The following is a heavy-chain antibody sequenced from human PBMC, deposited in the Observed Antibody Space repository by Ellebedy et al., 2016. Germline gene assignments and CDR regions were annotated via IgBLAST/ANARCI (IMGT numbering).Heavy chain of an antibody. V-gene: IGHV4-39*02. CDR1: GGSISSSSYY. J-gene: IGHJ3*02. CDR2: IYYSGRT. CDR3: ARDCSRRTDYAFDI. Sequence: SETLSLTCTVSGGSISSSSYYWGSIRQPPGKGLEWIGSIYYSGRTYYNPSLKRRVTISVDTSKNQLSLKLSSVTAADTAVYYCARDCSRRTDYAFDIWGQGTMVTVSS. D-gene: IGHD3/OR15-3a*01.